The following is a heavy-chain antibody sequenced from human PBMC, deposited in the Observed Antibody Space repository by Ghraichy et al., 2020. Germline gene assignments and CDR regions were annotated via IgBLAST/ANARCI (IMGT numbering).Heavy chain of an antibody. CDR2: IWYDGNNK. Sequence: GGSLRLSCAASGFSLSSYGMHWVRQAPGKGLEWVAVIWYDGNNKYYADSVKGRFTISRDNSKNTLYLQMNSLRAEDTAVYYCARDPLPYCSSTSCYMGVNFWGQGVLVTVSS. CDR3: ARDPLPYCSSTSCYMGVNF. D-gene: IGHD2-2*02. J-gene: IGHJ4*02. CDR1: GFSLSSYG. V-gene: IGHV3-33*01.